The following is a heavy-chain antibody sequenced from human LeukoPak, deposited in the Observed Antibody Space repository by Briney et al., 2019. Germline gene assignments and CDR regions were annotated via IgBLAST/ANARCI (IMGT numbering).Heavy chain of an antibody. CDR3: AREYSSSWYAYNWFDP. Sequence: SETLSLTCAVYGGSFSGYYRSWIRQPPGKGLEWIGEINHSGSTNYNPSLKSRVTISVDTSKNQFSLKLSSVTAADTAVYYCAREYSSSWYAYNWFDPWGQGTLVTVSS. D-gene: IGHD6-13*01. CDR1: GGSFSGYY. J-gene: IGHJ5*02. CDR2: INHSGST. V-gene: IGHV4-34*01.